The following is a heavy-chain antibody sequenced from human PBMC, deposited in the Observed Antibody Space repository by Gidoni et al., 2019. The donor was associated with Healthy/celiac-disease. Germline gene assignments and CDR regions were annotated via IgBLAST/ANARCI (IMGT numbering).Heavy chain of an antibody. CDR1: GFSLSTSGMC. J-gene: IGHJ3*02. Sequence: QVTLRESGPALVKPTQTLTLTCTFSGFSLSTSGMCVSWIRQPPGKALEWLALIDWDDDKYYSTSLKTRLTISKDTSKNQVVLTMTNMDPVDTATYYCARIRAYYYDSSGYYDDAFDIWGQGTMVTVSS. CDR3: ARIRAYYYDSSGYYDDAFDI. V-gene: IGHV2-70*01. CDR2: IDWDDDK. D-gene: IGHD3-22*01.